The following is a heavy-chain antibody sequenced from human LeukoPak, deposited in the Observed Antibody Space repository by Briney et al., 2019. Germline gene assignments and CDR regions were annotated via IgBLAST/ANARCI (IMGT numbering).Heavy chain of an antibody. Sequence: PSETLSLTCTVSGGSISSSSYYWGWIRQPPGKGLEWIGSIYYSGSTYYNPSLKSRVTISVDTSKNQFSLKLSSVTAADTAVYYCASAYCSGGSCYSYGWFDPWGQGTLVTVSS. D-gene: IGHD2-15*01. J-gene: IGHJ5*02. CDR2: IYYSGST. CDR1: GGSISSSSYY. V-gene: IGHV4-39*07. CDR3: ASAYCSGGSCYSYGWFDP.